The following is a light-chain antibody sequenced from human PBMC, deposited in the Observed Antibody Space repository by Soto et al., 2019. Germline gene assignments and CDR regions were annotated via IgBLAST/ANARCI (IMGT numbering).Light chain of an antibody. J-gene: IGKJ2*01. CDR2: GAS. Sequence: ELVLTQSPGTLSLSPGERATLSCRASQGVSSSYLAWYQQKPGQAPRLLIYGASSRATDIPDRFSGSGSGTDSTLTISRLEPEDFAVYYCQQYGSSPPMYTFGQGTKLEIK. CDR1: QGVSSSY. CDR3: QQYGSSPPMYT. V-gene: IGKV3-20*01.